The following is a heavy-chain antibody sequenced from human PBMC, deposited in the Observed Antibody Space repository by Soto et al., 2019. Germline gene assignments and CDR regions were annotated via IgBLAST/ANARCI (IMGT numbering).Heavy chain of an antibody. J-gene: IGHJ4*02. CDR2: INSRSNTI. Sequence: GGSLRLSCAASGFTFSSYTMNWVRQAPGKGLEWVSSINSRSNTIYQADSVKGRFTISRDNAKNKLYRQMNSPRVEDTAVYFFAKDHNDDSSGYGLDSWDRVTLVTVSS. CDR1: GFTFSSYT. CDR3: AKDHNDDSSGYGLDS. V-gene: IGHV3-21*01. D-gene: IGHD3-22*01.